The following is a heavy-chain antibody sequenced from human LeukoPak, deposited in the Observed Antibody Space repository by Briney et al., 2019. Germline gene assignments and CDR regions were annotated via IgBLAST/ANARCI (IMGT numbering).Heavy chain of an antibody. CDR1: GYSISGGYY. D-gene: IGHD1-26*01. CDR2: IYHSGST. J-gene: IGHJ4*02. CDR3: ARWVGATTRYFDY. Sequence: PSETLSLTCAVSGYSISGGYYWGWIRQPPGKGLEWIGSIYHSGSTYYNPSLKSRVTISVDTSKNQFSLKLSSVTAADTAVYYCARWVGATTRYFDYWGQGTLVTVSS. V-gene: IGHV4-38-2*01.